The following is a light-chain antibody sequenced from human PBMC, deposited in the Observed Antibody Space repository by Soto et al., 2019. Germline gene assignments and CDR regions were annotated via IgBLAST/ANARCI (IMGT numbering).Light chain of an antibody. Sequence: DIQMTQSPSTLSASVGDRVTITCRASQTLRTWLAWYQQKPGKAPKLLIYDVSILQSGVPSRFSGSSSGTDFSLTISSLQPEDFATYFCQQFNSYPITFGQGTRLDIK. CDR1: QTLRTW. CDR2: DVS. CDR3: QQFNSYPIT. J-gene: IGKJ5*01. V-gene: IGKV1-5*01.